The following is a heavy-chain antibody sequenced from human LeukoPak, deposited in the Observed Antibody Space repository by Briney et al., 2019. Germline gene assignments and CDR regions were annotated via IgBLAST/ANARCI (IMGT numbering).Heavy chain of an antibody. CDR2: IYYTGKN. V-gene: IGHV4-59*08. CDR1: DGSINNHY. J-gene: IGHJ4*02. CDR3: VRRDSGWNYFDY. D-gene: IGHD5-12*01. Sequence: SETLSLTCAVSDGSINNHYWGWIRQPPGKGLQWIGDIYYTGKNNYNPSLKSRVTISLDTSKDHLSLKLTSVLAADTAIYYCVRRDSGWNYFDYWGRGILVTVSS.